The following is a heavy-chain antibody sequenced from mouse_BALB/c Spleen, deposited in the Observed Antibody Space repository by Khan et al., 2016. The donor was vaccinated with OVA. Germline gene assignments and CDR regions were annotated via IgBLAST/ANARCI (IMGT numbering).Heavy chain of an antibody. CDR2: IYPGTDNT. V-gene: IGHV1S132*01. Sequence: QVQLQQSGAELVRPGASVKLSCKTSGYIFTSYWIHWIQQRSGQGLEWIAKIYPGTDNTYYNEKLKDKATLTADKSSSTAYMQLSSLKSEDSAVYFCAREEALYYFDYWGQGTTRTVSS. CDR3: AREEALYYFDY. J-gene: IGHJ2*01. D-gene: IGHD3-2*02. CDR1: GYIFTSYW.